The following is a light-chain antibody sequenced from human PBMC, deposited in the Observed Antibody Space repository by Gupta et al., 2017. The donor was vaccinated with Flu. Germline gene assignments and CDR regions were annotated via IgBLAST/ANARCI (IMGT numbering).Light chain of an antibody. Sequence: SLSPGERATLSCRASQSVSSYLAWYQQKPGQAPRLLIYDASNRATGIPARFSGSGSGTDFTLTISSLEPEDFAVYYCQQRSTFGPGTKVDIK. CDR2: DAS. V-gene: IGKV3-11*01. J-gene: IGKJ3*01. CDR1: QSVSSY. CDR3: QQRST.